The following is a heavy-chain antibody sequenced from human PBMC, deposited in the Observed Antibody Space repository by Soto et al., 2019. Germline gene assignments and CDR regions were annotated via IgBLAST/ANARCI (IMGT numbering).Heavy chain of an antibody. V-gene: IGHV4-31*03. CDR1: GGSISSGGYY. CDR2: IYYSGST. J-gene: IGHJ6*02. CDR3: ARVCGGDCHYGMDV. D-gene: IGHD2-21*02. Sequence: QVQLQESGPGLVKPSQTLSLTCTVSGGSISSGGYYWSWIRPHPGKGLEWIGYIYYSGSTYYNPSLKSRVTISVDTSKNQCSLKLSSVTAADTAVYYCARVCGGDCHYGMDVWGQGTTVTVSS.